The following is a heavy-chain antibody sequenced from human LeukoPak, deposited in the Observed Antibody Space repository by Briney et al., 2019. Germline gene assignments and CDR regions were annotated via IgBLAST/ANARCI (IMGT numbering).Heavy chain of an antibody. J-gene: IGHJ4*02. CDR3: ARVGYYESSGYYEY. CDR1: GYTLTDYY. Sequence: GASVTVSCKASGYTLTDYYMHWVRQAPGQGLEWMGRINPNSGGTNYAQKFQGRVTMTRDMSISTVYMELSRLRSDDTAVYYCARVGYYESSGYYEYWGQGTLVTVSS. D-gene: IGHD3-22*01. V-gene: IGHV1-2*06. CDR2: INPNSGGT.